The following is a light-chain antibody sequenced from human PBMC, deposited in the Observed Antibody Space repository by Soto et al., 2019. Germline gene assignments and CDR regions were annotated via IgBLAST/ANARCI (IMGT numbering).Light chain of an antibody. V-gene: IGKV3-20*01. Sequence: EIVMTQSPATLSVSPGERATLSSRASQSVSSNLAWYQQKPGQAPRLLIYGASSTATGIPDRFSGSGSGTDFTLTISRLEPEDFAVYYCQQYGSSPLTFGGGTKVEI. CDR3: QQYGSSPLT. CDR2: GAS. CDR1: QSVSSN. J-gene: IGKJ4*01.